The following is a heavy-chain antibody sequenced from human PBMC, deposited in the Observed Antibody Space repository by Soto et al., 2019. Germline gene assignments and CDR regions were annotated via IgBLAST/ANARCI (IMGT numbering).Heavy chain of an antibody. CDR3: AKDPWAEVDMDV. D-gene: IGHD2-15*01. V-gene: IGHV3-30-3*01. CDR2: ISYDGSNK. J-gene: IGHJ6*02. Sequence: GGSLRLSCAASGFTFSSYAMHWVRQAPGKGLEWVAVISYDGSNKYYADSVKGRFTISRDNSKNTLYLQMNSLRAEDTAVYYCAKDPWAEVDMDVWGQGTTVTVSS. CDR1: GFTFSSYA.